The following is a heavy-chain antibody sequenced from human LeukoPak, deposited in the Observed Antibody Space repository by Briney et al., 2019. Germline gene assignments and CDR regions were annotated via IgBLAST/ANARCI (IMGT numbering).Heavy chain of an antibody. CDR3: AKDAPTLYYYDSSGKY. J-gene: IGHJ4*02. V-gene: IGHV3-23*01. CDR2: ISGSGGST. CDR1: GFTFSSYG. D-gene: IGHD3-22*01. Sequence: GGSLRLSCAASGFTFSSYGMSWVRQAPGKGLEWVSAISGSGGSTYYADSVKGRFTISRDNSKNTLYLQMNSLRAEDTAVYYCAKDAPTLYYYDSSGKYWGQGTLVTVSS.